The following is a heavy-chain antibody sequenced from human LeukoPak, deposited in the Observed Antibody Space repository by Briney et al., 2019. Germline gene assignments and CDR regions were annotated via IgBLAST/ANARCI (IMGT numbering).Heavy chain of an antibody. Sequence: ASVKVSCKASGYTFTSYDINWLRQATGQGLEWMGWMNPNSGNTGYAQKFQGRVTMTRNTSISTAYMELSSLRSEDTAVYYCARVHKLERFLYYYYYYMDVWGKGTTVTVSS. V-gene: IGHV1-8*01. J-gene: IGHJ6*03. CDR3: ARVHKLERFLYYYYYYMDV. CDR2: MNPNSGNT. CDR1: GYTFTSYD. D-gene: IGHD1-1*01.